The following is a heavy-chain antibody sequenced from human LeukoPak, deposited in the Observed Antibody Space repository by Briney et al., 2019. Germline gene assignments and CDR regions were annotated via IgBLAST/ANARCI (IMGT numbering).Heavy chain of an antibody. V-gene: IGHV3-30*02. Sequence: PGGSLRLSCAASGFTFSSYGMHWVRQAPGKGLEWVAFIRYDGSNKYYADSVKGRFTISRDNSKNTLYLQMNSLRAEDTAVYYCAKEGGIGVVIATDFDYWGQGTLVTVSS. CDR2: IRYDGSNK. J-gene: IGHJ4*02. CDR1: GFTFSSYG. D-gene: IGHD2-21*01. CDR3: AKEGGIGVVIATDFDY.